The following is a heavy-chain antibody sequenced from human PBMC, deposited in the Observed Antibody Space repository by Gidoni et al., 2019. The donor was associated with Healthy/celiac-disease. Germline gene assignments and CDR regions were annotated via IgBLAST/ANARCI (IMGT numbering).Heavy chain of an antibody. CDR2: INSDGSST. J-gene: IGHJ6*02. V-gene: IGHV3-74*01. D-gene: IGHD3-3*01. Sequence: EVQLVESGGGLVQPGGSLRLSCAASGFTFRSYWMHWVRQAPGKGLVWVSRINSDGSSTSYADSVKGRFTISRDNAKNTLYLQMNSLRAEDTAVYYCARGGALYDFWSGYSSLLGMDVWGQGTTVTVSS. CDR3: ARGGALYDFWSGYSSLLGMDV. CDR1: GFTFRSYW.